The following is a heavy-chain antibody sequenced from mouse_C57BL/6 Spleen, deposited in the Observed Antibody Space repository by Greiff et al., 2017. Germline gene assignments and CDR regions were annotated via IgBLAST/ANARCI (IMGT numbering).Heavy chain of an antibody. Sequence: EVQLVESGEGLVKPGGSLKLSCAASGFTFSSYAMSWVRQTPEKRLEWVAYISSGGDYIYYADTVKGRFTISRDNARNTLYLQMSSLKSEDTAMYYCTRLFHYYGSSYAMDYWGQGTSVTVSS. CDR3: TRLFHYYGSSYAMDY. D-gene: IGHD1-1*01. CDR1: GFTFSSYA. J-gene: IGHJ4*01. CDR2: ISSGGDYI. V-gene: IGHV5-9-1*02.